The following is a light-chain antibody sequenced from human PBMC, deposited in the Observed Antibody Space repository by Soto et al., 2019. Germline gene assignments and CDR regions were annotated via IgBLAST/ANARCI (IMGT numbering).Light chain of an antibody. CDR3: QQYKNWPPIT. CDR2: SVS. CDR1: QSVGTN. J-gene: IGKJ5*01. V-gene: IGKV3-15*01. Sequence: EIVMTQSPATLSAFPGERITLSCRASQSVGTNVAWYQQKRGQAPRLLIYSVSTRATGIAARFSGSGSGTEVTLTSSTLQSKDSAVYYCQQYKNWPPITFGQGTRLEIK.